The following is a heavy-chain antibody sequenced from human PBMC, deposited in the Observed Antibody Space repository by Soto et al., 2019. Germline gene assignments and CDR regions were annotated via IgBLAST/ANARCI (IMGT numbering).Heavy chain of an antibody. J-gene: IGHJ3*02. CDR1: GFTFSSYA. CDR3: ARDIQVDSSPPAGAFDI. D-gene: IGHD3-22*01. V-gene: IGHV3-30-3*01. Sequence: GGSLRLSCAASGFTFSSYAMHWVRQAPGKGLEWVAVISYDGSNKYYADSVKGRFTISRDNSKNTLYLQMNSLRAEDTAVYYCARDIQVDSSPPAGAFDIWGQGTMVTVS. CDR2: ISYDGSNK.